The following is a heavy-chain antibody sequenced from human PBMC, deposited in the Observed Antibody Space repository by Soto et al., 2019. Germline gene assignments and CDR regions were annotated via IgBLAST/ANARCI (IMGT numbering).Heavy chain of an antibody. Sequence: SETLSLTCAVSGGSISSSNWWSWVRQPPGKGLEWIGEIYHSGSTNYNPSLKSRVTISVDKSKNQFSLKLSSVTAADTAVYYCARSVDIVATIGSDYFDYWGQGTLVTVSS. CDR1: GGSISSSNW. CDR2: IYHSGST. CDR3: ARSVDIVATIGSDYFDY. J-gene: IGHJ4*02. D-gene: IGHD5-12*01. V-gene: IGHV4-4*02.